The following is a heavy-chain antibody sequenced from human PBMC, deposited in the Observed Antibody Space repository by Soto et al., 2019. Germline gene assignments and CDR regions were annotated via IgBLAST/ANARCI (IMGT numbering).Heavy chain of an antibody. CDR2: IYYSGST. V-gene: IGHV4-59*01. D-gene: IGHD6-19*01. CDR1: GGSISSYY. Sequence: SDTLSLTCTVSGGSISSYYWSWIRQPPGKGLEWIGYIYYSGSTNYNPSLKSRVTISVDTSKNQFSLKLSSVTAADTAVYYCARDTGIAVAGIGMDVWGQGTTVTVSS. CDR3: ARDTGIAVAGIGMDV. J-gene: IGHJ6*02.